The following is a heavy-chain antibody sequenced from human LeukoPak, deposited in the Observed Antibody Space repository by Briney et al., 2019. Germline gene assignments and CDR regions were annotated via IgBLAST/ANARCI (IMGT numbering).Heavy chain of an antibody. J-gene: IGHJ4*02. D-gene: IGHD3/OR15-3a*01. V-gene: IGHV3-23*01. Sequence: GGSRRLSCAASGLTFSSYAMSWVRQAPGKGLEWVSHITGSGDTTYYGDPVKGRFTISRDNSKNTLYLQMSSLRAEDTAVYYCARDFRPGLVPSFDYWGQGTLVTVSS. CDR3: ARDFRPGLVPSFDY. CDR1: GLTFSSYA. CDR2: ITGSGDTT.